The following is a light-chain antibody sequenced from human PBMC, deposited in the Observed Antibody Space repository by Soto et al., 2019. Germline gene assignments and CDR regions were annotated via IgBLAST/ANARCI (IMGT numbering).Light chain of an antibody. CDR2: DAS. J-gene: IGKJ5*01. CDR3: QQYGSSPIT. Sequence: EVGLTQSPGTLSLSPGEGATLSCRSSQYIASSYLAWYQQRRGQAPRLLIYDASTRATGVPARFSGSGSGTDFTLTISRLEPEDFAVYYCQQYGSSPITFGQGTLLAVK. V-gene: IGKV3-20*01. CDR1: QYIASSY.